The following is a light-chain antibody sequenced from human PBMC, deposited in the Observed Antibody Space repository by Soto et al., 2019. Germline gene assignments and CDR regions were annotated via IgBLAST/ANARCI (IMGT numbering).Light chain of an antibody. CDR3: WSYAGRRTFEV. J-gene: IGLJ2*01. CDR2: EGN. CDR1: SSDVGSSNL. Sequence: QSALTQPASLSGSPGQSITISCTGSSSDVGSSNLVSWYQQYPGKAPKLMIFEGNKRPSGVSNRFSAYKSGNTASLTISGLQAEDEADYYCWSYAGRRTFEVFGGGTKLTVL. V-gene: IGLV2-23*03.